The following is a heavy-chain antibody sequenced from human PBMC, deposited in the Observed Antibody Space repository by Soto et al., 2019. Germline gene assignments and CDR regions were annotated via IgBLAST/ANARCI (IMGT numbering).Heavy chain of an antibody. V-gene: IGHV4-34*01. D-gene: IGHD4-17*01. CDR1: GGSFSGYY. J-gene: IGHJ4*02. CDR3: ARAIYDDYETYHFDY. CDR2: INYSGST. Sequence: SETLSLTCAVYGGSFSGYYWSWIRQPPGKGLEWIGEINYSGSTNYNPSLKSRVTISVDTSKTQFSLKLSSVTAADTAVYYCARAIYDDYETYHFDYWGQGTLVTVSS.